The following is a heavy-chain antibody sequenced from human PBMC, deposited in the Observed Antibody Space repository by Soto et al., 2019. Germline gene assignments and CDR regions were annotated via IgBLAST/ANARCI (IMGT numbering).Heavy chain of an antibody. CDR2: ISSNGVGT. J-gene: IGHJ6*03. Sequence: EVQLAESGGGLAQPGGSLRLSCAASGFTLSGYAMDWVRQAPGKGLEYVSGISSNGVGTYCANSVQGRFTISRDNSQNTVYLQMGSLRPEDMAVYYCARRARPDFYYMDVWGKGTTVTVSS. CDR1: GFTLSGYA. CDR3: ARRARPDFYYMDV. D-gene: IGHD6-6*01. V-gene: IGHV3-64*01.